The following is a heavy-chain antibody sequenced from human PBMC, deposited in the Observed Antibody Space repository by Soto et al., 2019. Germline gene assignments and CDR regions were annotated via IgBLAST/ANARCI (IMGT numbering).Heavy chain of an antibody. J-gene: IGHJ4*02. CDR1: VGAVYSNGHY. Sequence: KPSETLSCTGIVSVGAVYSNGHYWGWILQPPRKGLEWIGSIDNNGVINYNSSLKSRVTISRDTSKNQFSLRLTSVTAADTAVYYCGKILVGATGHTAADSWGPGTLVTSPQ. V-gene: IGHV4-39*01. CDR3: GKILVGATGHTAADS. D-gene: IGHD2-15*01. CDR2: IDNNGVI.